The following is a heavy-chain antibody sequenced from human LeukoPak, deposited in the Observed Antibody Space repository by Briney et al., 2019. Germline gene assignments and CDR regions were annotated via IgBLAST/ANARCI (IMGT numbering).Heavy chain of an antibody. CDR3: ARTAVDNRDLSFYYGLDV. V-gene: IGHV1-2*02. CDR2: INPNSGDT. CDR1: GYTFTAYY. Sequence: ASVKVSCKASGYTFTAYYMHWVRQAPGRGLEWMGFINPNSGDTNFAQKFQGRVTVTRDTSIGTAYMEVGRLRSDDTAVYYCARTAVDNRDLSFYYGLDVWGQGTTVTVSS. J-gene: IGHJ6*02. D-gene: IGHD4-17*01.